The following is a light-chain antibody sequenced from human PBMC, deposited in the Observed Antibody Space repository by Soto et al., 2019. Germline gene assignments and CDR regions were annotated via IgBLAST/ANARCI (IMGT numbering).Light chain of an antibody. J-gene: IGKJ2*01. Sequence: EIVLTQSPATLSLSPGERATLSCRASQSVSSNYLTWYQQKPGQAPSLLIYGASSRAAGIPDRFSGSGSGTDFTLTISRLEPEDFAVDYCQQYGSKPLLYTFGQGTKLEIK. V-gene: IGKV3-20*01. CDR3: QQYGSKPLLYT. CDR1: QSVSSNY. CDR2: GAS.